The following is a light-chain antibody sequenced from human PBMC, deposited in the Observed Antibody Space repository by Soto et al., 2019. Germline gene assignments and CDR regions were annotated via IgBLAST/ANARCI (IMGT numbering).Light chain of an antibody. J-gene: IGKJ1*01. V-gene: IGKV3-20*01. Sequence: EIVLTQSPGTLSLSPGERATLSCRASQTISGNFLVWYQQKLGQAPRLLIFAASSRATGIPGRFSGSGSGTDFTLTISRLGPEDFAVYYCQHNSTSRSWTFGQGTKVDIK. CDR3: QHNSTSRSWT. CDR2: AAS. CDR1: QTISGNF.